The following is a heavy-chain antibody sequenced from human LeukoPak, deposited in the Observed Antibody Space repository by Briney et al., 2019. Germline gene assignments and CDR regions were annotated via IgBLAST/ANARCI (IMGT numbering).Heavy chain of an antibody. CDR3: ATPNSSPMAAGYDAFDI. CDR2: FDPEDGET. Sequence: SSVTVSCMVSGYTLPELSMHWVGQAPGKGLEWMGGFDPEDGETIYAQKFQDRVTMTEDTSTDTADMALSSLRSEDTAVYYCATPNSSPMAAGYDAFDIWGQGTMVTVSS. J-gene: IGHJ3*02. V-gene: IGHV1-24*01. D-gene: IGHD6-13*01. CDR1: GYTLPELS.